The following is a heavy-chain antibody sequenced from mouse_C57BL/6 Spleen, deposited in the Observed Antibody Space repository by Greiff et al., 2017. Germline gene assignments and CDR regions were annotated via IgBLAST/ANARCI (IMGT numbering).Heavy chain of an antibody. Sequence: EVMLVESGGGLVKPGGSLKLSCAASGFTFSSYTMSWVRQTPEKRLEWVATISGGGGNTYYPDSVKGRFTISRDNAKNTLYLQMSSLRSEDTALYYCARRLWDGFDYWGQGTTLTVSS. CDR1: GFTFSSYT. CDR3: ARRLWDGFDY. J-gene: IGHJ2*01. CDR2: ISGGGGNT. D-gene: IGHD4-1*01. V-gene: IGHV5-9*01.